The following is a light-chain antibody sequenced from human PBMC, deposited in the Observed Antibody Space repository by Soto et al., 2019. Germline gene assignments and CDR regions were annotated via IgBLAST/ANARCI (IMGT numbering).Light chain of an antibody. Sequence: EVVLTQSPATLSVSPGEGATLSCKASQSVDSRLAWYQQKPGQAPRLLIEGASSRGTDIPARFSGSGSGTEFTLTITSLQSEEFAVYYCQQYSKWPLAFGGGTSVEIK. CDR1: QSVDSR. V-gene: IGKV3-15*01. CDR2: GAS. J-gene: IGKJ4*01. CDR3: QQYSKWPLA.